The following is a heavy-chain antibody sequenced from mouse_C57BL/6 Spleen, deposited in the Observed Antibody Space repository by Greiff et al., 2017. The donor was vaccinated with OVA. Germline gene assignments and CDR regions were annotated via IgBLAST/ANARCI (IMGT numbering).Heavy chain of an antibody. D-gene: IGHD4-1*01. CDR2: IYPGDGDT. V-gene: IGHV1-80*01. Sequence: VQLQQSGAELVKPGASVKISCKASGYAFSSYWMHWVKQRPGKGLEWIGQIYPGDGDTNYNGKFKGKATLTADKSSSTAYMQLSSLNSEDSAVYFCARRGWDVDYWGQGTTLTVSS. CDR1: GYAFSSYW. J-gene: IGHJ2*01. CDR3: ARRGWDVDY.